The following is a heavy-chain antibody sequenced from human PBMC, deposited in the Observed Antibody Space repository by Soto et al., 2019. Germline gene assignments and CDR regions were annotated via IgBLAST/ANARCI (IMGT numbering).Heavy chain of an antibody. V-gene: IGHV3-23*01. Sequence: PGGSLRLSCAASGFTFNSYAMNWVRQAPGKGLEWVSSISSSSSYTYYADSVRGRFTISRDNSKNTLYLQMNSLRAEDTAVYYCAKDLYGDYGATGEDWGQGTLVTVSS. CDR3: AKDLYGDYGATGED. J-gene: IGHJ4*02. D-gene: IGHD4-17*01. CDR2: ISSSSSYT. CDR1: GFTFNSYA.